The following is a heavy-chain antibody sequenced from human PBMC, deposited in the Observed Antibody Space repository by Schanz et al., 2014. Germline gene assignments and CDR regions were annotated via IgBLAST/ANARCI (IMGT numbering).Heavy chain of an antibody. Sequence: EVQLVESGGGLVQPGGSLRLSCAASGFTVSSNYMSWVRQAPGKGLEWVSVIYTSGSTYYADSVRGRFTFSRDNSKNTLYLQMNSLRAEDTAVYYCARRKHAFDIWGPGTMVTVSS. CDR2: IYTSGST. CDR1: GFTVSSNY. V-gene: IGHV3-66*01. J-gene: IGHJ3*02. CDR3: ARRKHAFDI.